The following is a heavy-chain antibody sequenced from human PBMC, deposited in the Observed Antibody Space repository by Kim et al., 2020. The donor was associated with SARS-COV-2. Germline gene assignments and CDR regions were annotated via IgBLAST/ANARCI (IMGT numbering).Heavy chain of an antibody. D-gene: IGHD3-10*01. V-gene: IGHV4-39*07. J-gene: IGHJ4*02. CDR3: ARVGYYGSGSYYNIDY. CDR1: GGSISSSSYY. Sequence: SETLSLTCTVSGGSISSSSYYWGWIRQPPGKGLEWIGSIYYSGSTYYNPSLKSRVTISVDTSKNQFSLKLSSVTAADTAVYYCARVGYYGSGSYYNIDYWGQGTLVTVSS. CDR2: IYYSGST.